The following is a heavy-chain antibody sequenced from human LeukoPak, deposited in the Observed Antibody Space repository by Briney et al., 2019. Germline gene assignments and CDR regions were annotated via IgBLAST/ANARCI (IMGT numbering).Heavy chain of an antibody. Sequence: VASVKVSCKASGYTFTGYYMHWVRQAPGQGLEWMGWINPNSGGTNYAQKFQGRVTMTRDTSISTAYMELSRLRSGDTAVYYCAREMAGPAASHAHDYWGQGTLVTVSS. CDR2: INPNSGGT. V-gene: IGHV1-2*02. CDR3: AREMAGPAASHAHDY. D-gene: IGHD2-2*01. CDR1: GYTFTGYY. J-gene: IGHJ4*02.